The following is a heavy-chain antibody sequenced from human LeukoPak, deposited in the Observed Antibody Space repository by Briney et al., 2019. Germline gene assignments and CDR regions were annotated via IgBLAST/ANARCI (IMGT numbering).Heavy chain of an antibody. CDR3: ARGYCSSTSCYEGGYFDY. CDR1: GGTFSSYA. CDR2: IIPIFGTA. J-gene: IGHJ4*02. Sequence: GASVKVSCKASGGTFSSYAISWVRQAPGQGLEWMGRIIPIFGTANYAQKFQARVTITTDESTSTAYMELSSLRSEDAAVYYCARGYCSSTSCYEGGYFDYWGQGTLVTVSS. D-gene: IGHD2-2*01. V-gene: IGHV1-69*05.